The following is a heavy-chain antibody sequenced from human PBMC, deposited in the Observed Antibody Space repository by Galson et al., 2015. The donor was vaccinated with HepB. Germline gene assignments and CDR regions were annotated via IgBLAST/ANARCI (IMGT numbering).Heavy chain of an antibody. CDR3: ASDFDSVSGY. D-gene: IGHD3-3*02. V-gene: IGHV3-74*01. CDR1: GFTFSAYW. CDR2: INSDGSST. Sequence: SLRLSCAASGFTFSAYWMHWVRQAPGKGLVWVSRINSDGSSTHYADSVRGRFTISRDNAKNTLYLQMNSLRAEDTAVYYCASDFDSVSGYWGQGTLVTVSS. J-gene: IGHJ4*02.